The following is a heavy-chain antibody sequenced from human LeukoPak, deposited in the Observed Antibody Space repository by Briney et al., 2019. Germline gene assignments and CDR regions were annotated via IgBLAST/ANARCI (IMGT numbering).Heavy chain of an antibody. CDR1: GDSISGFY. CDR3: ARDAGFMVRGSRRGYDDYYYYMDV. D-gene: IGHD3-10*01. V-gene: IGHV4-59*12. Sequence: SETLSLTCTVSGDSISGFYWSWIRQPPGKGLEWIGYIYYSGSTNYNPSLKSRVTISVDTSKNQFSLKLSSVTAADTAVYYCARDAGFMVRGSRRGYDDYYYYMDVWGKGTTVTISS. J-gene: IGHJ6*03. CDR2: IYYSGST.